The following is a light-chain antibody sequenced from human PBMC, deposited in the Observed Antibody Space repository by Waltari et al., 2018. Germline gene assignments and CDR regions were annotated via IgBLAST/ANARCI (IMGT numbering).Light chain of an antibody. V-gene: IGLV3-10*01. CDR2: EDT. CDR1: ELTTKY. J-gene: IGLJ1*01. Sequence: SYELTQPPSVSVSPGQTARITCSGHELTTKYPYWVQQKSGQAPRLVIYEDTKRPSGIPERFSGSSSGTVATLTITGAQVDDEADYYCYSSDSTGLRVFGGGTTVVVL. CDR3: YSSDSTGLRV.